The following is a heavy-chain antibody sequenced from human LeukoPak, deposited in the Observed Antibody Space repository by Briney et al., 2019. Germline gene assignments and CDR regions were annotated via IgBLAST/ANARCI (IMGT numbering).Heavy chain of an antibody. J-gene: IGHJ6*02. CDR2: INHSGST. CDR3: ARLGLAARDYYYYYGTDV. D-gene: IGHD6-6*01. V-gene: IGHV4-34*01. Sequence: SETLSLTCAVYGGSFSGYYWSWIRQPPGKGLEWIGEINHSGSTNYNPSLKSRVTISVDTSKNQFSLKLSSVTAADTAVYYCARLGLAARDYYYYYGTDVWGQGTTVTVSS. CDR1: GGSFSGYY.